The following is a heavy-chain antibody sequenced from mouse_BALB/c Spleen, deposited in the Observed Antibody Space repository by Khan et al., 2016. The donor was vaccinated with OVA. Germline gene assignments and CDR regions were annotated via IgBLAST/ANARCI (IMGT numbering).Heavy chain of an antibody. Sequence: VQLVESGPGLVAPSQSLSITCTISGFSLPDYGIHWVRQPPGKGLEWLVVIWSDGSTTYNSALKSRLSISEDNSKSQVFLKMNSLQTDDTAMYYCARQPYYHYYVMDYWGQGTSVTVSS. CDR1: GFSLPDYG. CDR3: ARQPYYHYYVMDY. D-gene: IGHD2-10*01. J-gene: IGHJ4*01. CDR2: IWSDGST. V-gene: IGHV2-6-1*01.